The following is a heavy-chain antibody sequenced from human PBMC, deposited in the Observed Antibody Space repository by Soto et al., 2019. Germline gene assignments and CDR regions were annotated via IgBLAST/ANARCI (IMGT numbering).Heavy chain of an antibody. J-gene: IGHJ6*02. CDR3: ARVGLLYGMDV. Sequence: GASVEVSCKASGGTFSSYAISWVRQAPGQGLEWMGGIIPIFGTANYAQKFQGRVTITADKSTSTAYMELSSLRSEDTAVYYCARVGLLYGMDVWGQGTKVTVSS. D-gene: IGHD5-18*01. CDR1: GGTFSSYA. CDR2: IIPIFGTA. V-gene: IGHV1-69*06.